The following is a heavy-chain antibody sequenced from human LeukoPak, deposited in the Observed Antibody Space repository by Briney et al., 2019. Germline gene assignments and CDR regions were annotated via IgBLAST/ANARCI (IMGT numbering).Heavy chain of an antibody. CDR1: RYTFANYD. D-gene: IGHD2-2*01. Sequence: ASVKVSCKASRYTFANYDINWVRQAAGQGLEWMAWMNPNTGKSGFAQRFQGRITMTRDTSIDTAYMELSSLGAEDTAVYYCARKSCTSTSCLHPWGQGTLVTVSS. V-gene: IGHV1-8*01. J-gene: IGHJ5*02. CDR2: MNPNTGKS. CDR3: ARKSCTSTSCLHP.